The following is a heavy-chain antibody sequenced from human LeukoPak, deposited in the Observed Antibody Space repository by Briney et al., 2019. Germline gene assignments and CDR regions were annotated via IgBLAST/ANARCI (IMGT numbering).Heavy chain of an antibody. Sequence: GGSLRLSCAASGFTLSGYWMHWVRQIPGKGLVWVSGINSDGSSTTYADFAKGRFTISRDNAKNTVYLQMNSLRDEDTAVYYCATSRTFDYWGQGSLVTVSS. CDR2: INSDGSST. V-gene: IGHV3-74*03. CDR1: GFTLSGYW. CDR3: ATSRTFDY. D-gene: IGHD2-8*01. J-gene: IGHJ4*02.